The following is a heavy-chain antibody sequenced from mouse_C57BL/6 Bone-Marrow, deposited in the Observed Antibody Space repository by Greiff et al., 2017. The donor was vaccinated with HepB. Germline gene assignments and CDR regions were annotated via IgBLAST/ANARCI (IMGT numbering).Heavy chain of an antibody. Sequence: EVKVVESGEGLVKPGGSLKLSCAASGFTFSSYAMSWVRQTPEKRLEWVAYISSGGDYIYYADTVKGRCTISRDNARNTLYLQMSSLKSEDTAMYYCTREGFYAMDYWGQGTSVTVSS. CDR2: ISSGGDYI. CDR3: TREGFYAMDY. V-gene: IGHV5-9-1*02. J-gene: IGHJ4*01. CDR1: GFTFSSYA.